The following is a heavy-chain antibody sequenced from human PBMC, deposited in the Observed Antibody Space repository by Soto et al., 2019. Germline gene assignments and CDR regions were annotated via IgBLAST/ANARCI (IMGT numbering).Heavy chain of an antibody. CDR3: AIKVLGSTSRPDWWYFEL. Sequence: EVQLLESGGGLVQPGGSLRLSCVGSGFTFINYAMNWVRQTPGKGLEWVSTISGGGDRTFDAATVKGRFTISRDNSKKTVNLQMNSLRADDTAVYYSAIKVLGSTSRPDWWYFELWGRGTLVTVSS. CDR1: GFTFINYA. D-gene: IGHD1-26*01. CDR2: ISGGGDRT. J-gene: IGHJ2*01. V-gene: IGHV3-23*01.